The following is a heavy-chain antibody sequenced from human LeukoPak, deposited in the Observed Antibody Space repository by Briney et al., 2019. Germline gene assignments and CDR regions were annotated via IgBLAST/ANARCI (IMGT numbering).Heavy chain of an antibody. J-gene: IGHJ4*02. Sequence: SETLSLTCTVSGGSISSSSYYWGWIRQPPGKGLEWIGSIYYSGSTYYNPSLKSRVTISVDTSKNQFSLKLSSVTAADTAVYYCASVGGSRPFIVVVPAAIDYWGQGTLVTVSS. CDR3: ASVGGSRPFIVVVPAAIDY. D-gene: IGHD2-2*01. V-gene: IGHV4-39*07. CDR1: GGSISSSSYY. CDR2: IYYSGST.